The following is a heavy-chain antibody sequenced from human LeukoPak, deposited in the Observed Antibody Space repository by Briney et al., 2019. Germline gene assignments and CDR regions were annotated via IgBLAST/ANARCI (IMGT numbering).Heavy chain of an antibody. J-gene: IGHJ4*02. Sequence: PGGSLRLSCAASGFIFSDYYMTWVRQAPGKGLEWVANIKQDGSEKYYVDSVKGRFTISRDNAKNSLYLQMNSLRAEDTAVYYCAKRALLWFGEYEYYFDYWGQGTLVTVSS. V-gene: IGHV3-7*01. CDR2: IKQDGSEK. D-gene: IGHD3-10*01. CDR3: AKRALLWFGEYEYYFDY. CDR1: GFIFSDYY.